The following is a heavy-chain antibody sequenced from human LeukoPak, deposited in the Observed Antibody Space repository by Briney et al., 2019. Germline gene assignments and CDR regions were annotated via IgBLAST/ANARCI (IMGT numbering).Heavy chain of an antibody. V-gene: IGHV4-59*08. CDR3: ARTPLNHYDSSGYYSAYYFDY. Sequence: PSQTLSLTCTVSGGSISSYYWSWIRQPPGKGLEWIGYIYYSGSTNYNPSLKSRVTISVDTSKNQFSLKLSSVTAADTAVYYCARTPLNHYDSSGYYSAYYFDYWGQGTLVTVSS. J-gene: IGHJ4*02. D-gene: IGHD3-22*01. CDR1: GGSISSYY. CDR2: IYYSGST.